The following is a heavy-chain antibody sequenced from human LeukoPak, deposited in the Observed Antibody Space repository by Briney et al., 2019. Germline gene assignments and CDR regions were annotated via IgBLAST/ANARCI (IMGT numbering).Heavy chain of an antibody. V-gene: IGHV4-59*12. Sequence: SETLSLTCTVSGGSISSYYWSWIRQPPGKGLEWIGYIYYSGSTNYNPSLKSRVTISVDTSKNQFSLQLNSVTPEDTAVYYCARDRRGGYWYFDLWGRGTLVTVSS. CDR3: ARDRRGGYWYFDL. J-gene: IGHJ2*01. CDR2: IYYSGST. CDR1: GGSISSYY. D-gene: IGHD3-10*01.